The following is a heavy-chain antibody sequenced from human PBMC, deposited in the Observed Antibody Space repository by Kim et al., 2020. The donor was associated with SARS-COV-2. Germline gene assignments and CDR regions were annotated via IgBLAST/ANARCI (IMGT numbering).Heavy chain of an antibody. V-gene: IGHV3-33*01. Sequence: GGSLRLSCAASGFTFSSYGMHWVRQAPGKGLEWVAVIWYDGSNKYYADSVKGRFTISRDNSKNTLYLQMNSLRAEDTAVYYCARDSGWGNFDYWGQGTLVTVSS. J-gene: IGHJ4*02. CDR1: GFTFSSYG. CDR2: IWYDGSNK. D-gene: IGHD7-27*01. CDR3: ARDSGWGNFDY.